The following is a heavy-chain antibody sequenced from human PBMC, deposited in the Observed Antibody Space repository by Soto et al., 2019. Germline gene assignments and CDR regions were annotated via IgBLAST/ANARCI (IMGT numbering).Heavy chain of an antibody. V-gene: IGHV3-23*01. J-gene: IGHJ4*02. CDR3: AKITGTVGSLIDY. CDR1: GFTFSSYA. Sequence: EVQLLESGGGLVQPGGSLRLSCAASGFTFSSYAMSWVRQAPGKGLEWVSAISGSGGSTYYADSVKGRFTISRDNSKNTLYLQIYSLRAEDTAVYYGAKITGTVGSLIDYWGQGTLVTVSS. CDR2: ISGSGGST. D-gene: IGHD1-20*01.